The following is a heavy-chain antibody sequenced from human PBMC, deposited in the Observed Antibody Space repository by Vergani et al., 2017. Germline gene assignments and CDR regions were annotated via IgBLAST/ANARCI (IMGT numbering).Heavy chain of an antibody. D-gene: IGHD6-19*01. V-gene: IGHV3-9*01. J-gene: IGHJ4*02. CDR1: GFTFDDYA. CDR2: ISWNSGSI. Sequence: EVQLVESGGGLVQPGRSLRLSCAASGFTFDDYAMHWVRQAPGKGLEWVSGISWNSGSIDYADSVKGRFTISRDNSKNTLYLQMNSLRAEDTAVYYCAKEGPGYSSGRYINYFDYWGQGTLVTVSS. CDR3: AKEGPGYSSGRYINYFDY.